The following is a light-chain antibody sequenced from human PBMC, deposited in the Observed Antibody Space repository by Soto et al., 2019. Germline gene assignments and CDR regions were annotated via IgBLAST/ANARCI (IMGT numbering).Light chain of an antibody. V-gene: IGKV1-12*01. CDR2: AAS. Sequence: DIQMTQSPSSVSASVGDRVTITCRASQGISDWLAWYQHKPGKAPKLLIYAASKLQSGFPSRFSGSGSGTDLTLTINSLQPEDFASYYSQQAHSFPLTFGGGTKVDIK. CDR1: QGISDW. J-gene: IGKJ4*01. CDR3: QQAHSFPLT.